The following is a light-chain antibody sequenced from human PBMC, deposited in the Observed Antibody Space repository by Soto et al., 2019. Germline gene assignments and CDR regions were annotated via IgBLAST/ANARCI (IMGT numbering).Light chain of an antibody. V-gene: IGKV3-15*01. CDR1: QSVTSN. CDR3: QQYDNWWT. Sequence: EIVMTQSPATLSVSPGERATLSCRASQSVTSNLAWYQKKPGQAPRLLIYGASTRATGIPARFSGRGSGTDFTLTISSLQSEDFAVYYCQQYDNWWTFGQGTRVEIK. CDR2: GAS. J-gene: IGKJ1*01.